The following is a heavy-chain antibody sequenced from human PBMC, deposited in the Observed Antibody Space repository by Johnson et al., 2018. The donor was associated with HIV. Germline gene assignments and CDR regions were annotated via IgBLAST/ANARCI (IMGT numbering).Heavy chain of an antibody. CDR1: GFTFSSYA. CDR3: AKDKFMCLDNPVDAFDV. CDR2: ILYDGSHK. Sequence: QVQLVESGGGFVKPGGSLRLSCAASGFTFSSYAMHWVRQAPGKGLEWVAVILYDGSHKYYTDSVKGLSTISRDNSNNTLYLHMNSLRPDDTGLYYCAKDKFMCLDNPVDAFDVWGQGTMVTFSS. V-gene: IGHV3-30*04. J-gene: IGHJ3*01. D-gene: IGHD3/OR15-3a*01.